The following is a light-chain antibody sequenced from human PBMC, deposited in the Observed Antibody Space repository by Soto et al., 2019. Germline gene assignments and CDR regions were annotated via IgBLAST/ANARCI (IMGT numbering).Light chain of an antibody. CDR3: ETWDSNSHV. Sequence: QAVLTQSSSASASLGSSVKLSCTLSGGHSGYIIAWHQQLPGKAPRFLLKIEGNGDYNRGSGVPARFSGSNSGADRYLTISTPQSEDEGDYYCETWDSNSHVFGPGTTLTVL. V-gene: IGLV4-60*03. CDR2: IEGNGDY. CDR1: GGHSGYI. J-gene: IGLJ1*01.